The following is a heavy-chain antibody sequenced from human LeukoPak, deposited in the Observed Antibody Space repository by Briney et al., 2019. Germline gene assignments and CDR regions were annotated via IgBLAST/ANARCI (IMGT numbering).Heavy chain of an antibody. D-gene: IGHD2-21*02. J-gene: IGHJ5*02. CDR3: ARLMGATDPYCGGDCYFRFASWFDP. V-gene: IGHV4-59*08. CDR1: GGSISSHY. CDR2: IYYSGST. Sequence: PSETLSLTCTVSGGSISSHYWSWIRQPPGKGLEWIGYIYYSGSTNYNPSLKSRVTISVDTSKNQFSLKLSSVTAADTAVYYCARLMGATDPYCGGDCYFRFASWFDPWGQGTLVTVSS.